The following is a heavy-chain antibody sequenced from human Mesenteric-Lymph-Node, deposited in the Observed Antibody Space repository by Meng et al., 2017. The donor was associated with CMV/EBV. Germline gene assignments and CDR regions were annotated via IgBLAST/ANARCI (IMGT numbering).Heavy chain of an antibody. V-gene: IGHV3-21*06. D-gene: IGHD6-19*01. CDR1: GFTFSSYS. Sequence: GGSLRLSCAASGFTFSSYSMNWVRQAPGKGLEWVSSISSSSSYIYYADSVKGRFTISRDNAKNSLYLDMNSLRVEDTAIYYCARYESGWYSGIDHWGQGSLVTVSS. CDR2: ISSSSSYI. J-gene: IGHJ4*02. CDR3: ARYESGWYSGIDH.